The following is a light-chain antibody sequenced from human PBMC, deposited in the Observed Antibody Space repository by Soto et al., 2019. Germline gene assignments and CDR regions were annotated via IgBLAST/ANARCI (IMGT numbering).Light chain of an antibody. Sequence: EIVLTQSPGTLSLSPGERATLSCRASQSVSSSYLAWYQQRPGQAPRLLIYGATSRASGTPDRFTGSGSGTDFTLTISRLEPEDFAVYYCQQYGSSPPRITFGQGTRLEIK. CDR1: QSVSSSY. CDR3: QQYGSSPPRIT. J-gene: IGKJ5*01. CDR2: GAT. V-gene: IGKV3-20*01.